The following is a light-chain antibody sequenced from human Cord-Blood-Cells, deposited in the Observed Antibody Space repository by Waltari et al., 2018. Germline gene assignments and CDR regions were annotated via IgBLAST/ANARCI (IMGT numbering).Light chain of an antibody. J-gene: IGLJ1*01. Sequence: QSALTQPASVSGSPGQSITISCPGTSSDVGGYNYASWYQQHPGKAPKLMIYDVSNRPSGVSNRFSGSRSGNTASLTISGLQAEDEADYYCSSYTSSSTLFGTGTKVTVL. CDR1: SSDVGGYNY. V-gene: IGLV2-14*01. CDR2: DVS. CDR3: SSYTSSSTL.